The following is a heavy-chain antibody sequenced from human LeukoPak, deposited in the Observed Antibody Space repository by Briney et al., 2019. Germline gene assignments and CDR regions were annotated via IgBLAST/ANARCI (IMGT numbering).Heavy chain of an antibody. D-gene: IGHD3-10*01. J-gene: IGHJ4*02. CDR1: GFTFSSYG. CDR3: AKELGGFGELLFLPGFDY. V-gene: IGHV3-23*01. CDR2: ISGSGGST. Sequence: GGSLRHSCAASGFTFSSYGMSWVRQAPGKGLEWVSAISGSGGSTYYADSVKGRFTISRDNSKNTLYLQMNSLRAEDTAVYYCAKELGGFGELLFLPGFDYWGQGTLVTVSS.